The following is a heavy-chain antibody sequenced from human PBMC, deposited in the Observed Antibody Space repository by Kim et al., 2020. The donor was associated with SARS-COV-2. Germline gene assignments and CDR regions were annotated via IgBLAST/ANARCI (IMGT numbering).Heavy chain of an antibody. CDR3: ARAYLANHITIFGVGPIVDV. CDR2: TYYRSKWYN. D-gene: IGHD3-3*01. CDR1: GDSVSSNSAA. V-gene: IGHV6-1*01. J-gene: IGHJ6*02. Sequence: SQTLSLTCAISGDSVSSNSAAWNWIRQSPSRGLEWLGRTYYRSKWYNDYAVSVKSRITINPDTSKSQFSLQLNSVTPEDTAVYYCARAYLANHITIFGVGPIVDVWGQGTTVTVSS.